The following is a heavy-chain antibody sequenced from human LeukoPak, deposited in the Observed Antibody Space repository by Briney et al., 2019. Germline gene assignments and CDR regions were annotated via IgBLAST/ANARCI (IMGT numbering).Heavy chain of an antibody. CDR1: RFTVSSNY. CDR2: IYSGGST. V-gene: IGHV3-53*01. CDR3: ARRYCSSTSCSAGEAFDI. J-gene: IGHJ3*02. D-gene: IGHD2-2*01. Sequence: PGGSLRLSCAASRFTVSSNYMSWVRQAPGKGLEWVSVIYSGGSTYYADSVKGRFTISRDNSKNTLYLQMNSLRAEDTAVYYCARRYCSSTSCSAGEAFDIWGQGTMVTVSS.